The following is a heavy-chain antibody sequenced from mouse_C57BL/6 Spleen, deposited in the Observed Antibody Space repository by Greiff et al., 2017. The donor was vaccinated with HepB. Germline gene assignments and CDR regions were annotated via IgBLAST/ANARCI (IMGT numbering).Heavy chain of an antibody. CDR3: ARTAQATPYYGFDY. Sequence: QVQLQQPGAELVRPGSSVKLSCKASGYTFTSYWMHWVKQRPIQGLEWIGNIDPSDSETHYNQKFKDKATLTVDKSSSTAYMQLSSLTSEDSAVYYCARTAQATPYYGFDYWGQGTTLTVSS. D-gene: IGHD3-2*02. CDR2: IDPSDSET. CDR1: GYTFTSYW. J-gene: IGHJ2*01. V-gene: IGHV1-52*01.